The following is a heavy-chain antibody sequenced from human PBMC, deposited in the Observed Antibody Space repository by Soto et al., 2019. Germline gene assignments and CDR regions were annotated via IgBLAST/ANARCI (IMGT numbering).Heavy chain of an antibody. CDR3: TCEVREGGAVDI. V-gene: IGHV3-15*01. CDR2: IKSKTDGGTT. D-gene: IGHD3-10*01. J-gene: IGHJ3*02. CDR1: GFTFSNAW. Sequence: GGSLRLSCAASGFTFSNAWMSWVRQAPGKGLEWVGRIKSKTDGGTTDYAAPVKGRFTISRDDSKNTLYLQMNSLKTEDTAVYYGTCEVREGGAVDIWGQGTMVTVSS.